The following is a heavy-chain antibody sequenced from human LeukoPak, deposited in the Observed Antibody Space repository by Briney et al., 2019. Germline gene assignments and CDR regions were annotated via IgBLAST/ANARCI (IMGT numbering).Heavy chain of an antibody. J-gene: IGHJ3*02. CDR2: INPRGDYT. D-gene: IGHD2-21*02. Sequence: ASVKVSCKPFGYTFTSYYIHWVRQAPGQGLEWMGIINPRGDYTTYAQNFQGKVTMTRDTSTSTIYMELSSLRSEDTAVYYCARSGYLVVTAYDAFDIWGQGTMVTVSS. V-gene: IGHV1-46*01. CDR1: GYTFTSYY. CDR3: ARSGYLVVTAYDAFDI.